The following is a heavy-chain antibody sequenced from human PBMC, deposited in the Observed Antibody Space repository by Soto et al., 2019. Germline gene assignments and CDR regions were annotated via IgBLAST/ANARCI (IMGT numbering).Heavy chain of an antibody. Sequence: SETLSLTCTVSGGSISSYYWSWIRQPPGKGLEWIGYIYYSGSTNYNPSLKSRVTISVDTSKNQFSLKLSSVTAADTAVYYCASNSGYDRGWFAPWGQGTLVTVSS. J-gene: IGHJ5*02. CDR1: GGSISSYY. V-gene: IGHV4-59*01. CDR2: IYYSGST. CDR3: ASNSGYDRGWFAP. D-gene: IGHD5-12*01.